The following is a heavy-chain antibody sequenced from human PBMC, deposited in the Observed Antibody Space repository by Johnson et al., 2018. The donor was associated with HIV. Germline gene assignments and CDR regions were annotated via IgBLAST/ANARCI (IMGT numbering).Heavy chain of an antibody. J-gene: IGHJ3*02. CDR3: MLRTHAEKAFDI. CDR1: GFTFSNAW. Sequence: VQLVESGGGFVQPGGSLRLSCAASGFTFSNAWMNWVRQAPGKGLEWVGRIKSKSDGGTTDYAAPVKGRFTISRDNSKNTLYLQMNSLRSEDTAVYYCMLRTHAEKAFDIWGQGTMVTVSS. CDR2: IKSKSDGGTT. V-gene: IGHV3-15*01.